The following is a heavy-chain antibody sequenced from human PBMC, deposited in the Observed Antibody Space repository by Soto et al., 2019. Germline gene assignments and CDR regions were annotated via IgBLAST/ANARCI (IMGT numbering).Heavy chain of an antibody. CDR3: ANSPSYYGDFDY. CDR2: ISWNSGRI. Sequence: EVQLVESGGGLVQPGRSLRLSCAASGFTFDDYAMHWVRQAPGKGLEWVSAISWNSGRIGYADSVKGRITISRDNAKNSLYLQMNSLRAEDTALYYCANSPSYYGDFDYWGQGTLVTVSS. V-gene: IGHV3-9*01. CDR1: GFTFDDYA. J-gene: IGHJ4*02. D-gene: IGHD4-17*01.